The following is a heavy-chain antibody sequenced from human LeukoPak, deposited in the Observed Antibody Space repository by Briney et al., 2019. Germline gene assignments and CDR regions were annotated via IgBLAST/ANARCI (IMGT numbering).Heavy chain of an antibody. CDR3: AREPLGDYFDY. V-gene: IGHV4-39*02. J-gene: IGHJ4*02. CDR2: IYDSGST. Sequence: SETLSLTCTVSGGSIRSSYYYWGWIRQPPGKGLEWIGSIYDSGSTYYNPSLKSRVTISVDTSKNQFSLKLNSVTAADTAVYYCAREPLGDYFDYWGQGTLVTVSS. CDR1: GGSIRSSYYY.